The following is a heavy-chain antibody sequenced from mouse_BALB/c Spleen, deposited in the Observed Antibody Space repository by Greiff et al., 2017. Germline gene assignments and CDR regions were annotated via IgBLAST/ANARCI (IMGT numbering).Heavy chain of an antibody. Sequence: QVQLQQSGPELVKPGASVRISCKASGYTFTSYYIHWVKQRPGQGLEWIGWIYPGNVNTKYNEKFKGKATLTADKSSSTAYMQLGSLTSEDSAVYFCAREGITTAFDYWGQGTTLTVSS. V-gene: IGHV1S56*01. J-gene: IGHJ2*01. CDR1: GYTFTSYY. D-gene: IGHD1-1*01. CDR3: AREGITTAFDY. CDR2: IYPGNVNT.